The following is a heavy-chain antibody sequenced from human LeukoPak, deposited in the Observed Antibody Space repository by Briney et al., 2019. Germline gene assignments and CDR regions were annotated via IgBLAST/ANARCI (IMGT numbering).Heavy chain of an antibody. V-gene: IGHV3-48*01. Sequence: GGSLRLSCAASGFSFSNSGMHWVRQAPGKGLEWVSYIENTGDTIYYAGSVKGRFTISRDNAKNSLYLQMDGLRVEDTAVYYCARDFDYWGRGTLVTVSS. CDR1: GFSFSNSG. CDR3: ARDFDY. CDR2: IENTGDTI. J-gene: IGHJ4*02.